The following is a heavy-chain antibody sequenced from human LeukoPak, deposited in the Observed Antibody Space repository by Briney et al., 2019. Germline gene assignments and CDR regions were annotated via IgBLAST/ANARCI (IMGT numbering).Heavy chain of an antibody. D-gene: IGHD1-26*01. Sequence: GGSLRLSCAASGFTFSNFAMSWVRRTPGKGLEWVSGIINSGDTLYGDSVKGRFTISRDNSKNTLYLEMNSLRAEDTAIYYCAKMKGHPLPKYYMDVWGQGTTVTASS. CDR1: GFTFSNFA. V-gene: IGHV3-23*01. CDR2: IINSGDT. J-gene: IGHJ6*01. CDR3: AKMKGHPLPKYYMDV.